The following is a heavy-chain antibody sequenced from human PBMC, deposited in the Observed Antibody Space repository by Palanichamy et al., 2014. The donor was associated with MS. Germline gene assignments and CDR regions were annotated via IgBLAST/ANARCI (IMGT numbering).Heavy chain of an antibody. CDR2: ISYDGSNK. CDR1: GFTFSNYF. J-gene: IGHJ2*01. V-gene: IGHV3-30-3*01. Sequence: QVQLVESGGGVVQPGRSLRLSCAAAGFTFSNYFMHWVRQAPGKGLEWVAVISYDGSNKYYADSVKGRFTISRDNSKNTLYLQMNSLRAEDTAVYYCARTMIVVVNSCFDLWGRGTLATVSS. D-gene: IGHD3-22*01. CDR3: ARTMIVVVNSCFDL.